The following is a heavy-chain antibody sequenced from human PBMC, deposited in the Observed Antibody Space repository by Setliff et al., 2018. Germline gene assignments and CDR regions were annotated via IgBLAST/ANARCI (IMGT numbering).Heavy chain of an antibody. CDR3: TRQASPHPDSSGYYYDLRFYYYMDV. CDR1: GFTFSGSA. CDR2: IRSRPDNYAT. J-gene: IGHJ6*03. Sequence: SLRLSCAASGFTFSGSAMHWVRQASGKGQEWVGRIRSRPDNYATAYAASVKGRFTISRDDSKNTAYLQMNSLKTEDTAVYYCTRQASPHPDSSGYYYDLRFYYYMDVWGKGTTVTVSS. V-gene: IGHV3-73*01. D-gene: IGHD3-22*01.